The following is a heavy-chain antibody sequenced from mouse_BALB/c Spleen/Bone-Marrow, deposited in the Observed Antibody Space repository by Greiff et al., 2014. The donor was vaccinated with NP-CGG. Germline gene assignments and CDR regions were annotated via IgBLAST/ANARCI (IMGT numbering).Heavy chain of an antibody. Sequence: DVKLQESGGGLVKPGGSLKLSCAVSGFTFSSYAMSWVRQTPEKRLEWVAAISSGGYIYYPDNVKGRFTISRDNAKNILYLQMSSLRSEDTAMYYCTRHPDAYNWYFDVWGAGTTVTVSS. V-gene: IGHV5-9-3*01. D-gene: IGHD2-3*01. CDR1: GFTFSSYA. CDR3: TRHPDAYNWYFDV. CDR2: ISSGGYI. J-gene: IGHJ1*01.